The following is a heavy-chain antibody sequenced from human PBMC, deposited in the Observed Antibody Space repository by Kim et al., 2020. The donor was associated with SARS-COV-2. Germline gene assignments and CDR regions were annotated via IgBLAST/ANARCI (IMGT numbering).Heavy chain of an antibody. CDR3: SRDPRPLDY. V-gene: IGHV3-11*01. Sequence: GGSLRLSCTASGFKFGDFYMSWIRQAPGKGLESLSYISPSGHDINYADSVKGRFTISRDNAKNSLYLQMDSLRDEDTAVYYCSRDPRPLDYWGQGTLVTVYS. CDR2: ISPSGHDI. J-gene: IGHJ4*02. CDR1: GFKFGDFY.